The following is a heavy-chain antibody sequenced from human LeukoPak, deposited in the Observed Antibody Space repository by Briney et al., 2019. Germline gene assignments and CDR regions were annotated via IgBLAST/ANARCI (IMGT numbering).Heavy chain of an antibody. CDR1: GGSISSYY. Sequence: SETLSLTCTVSGGSISSYYWSWIRQPPGKGLEWIGYIYYSGSTNYNPSLKSRVTISVDTSKNQFSLKLSSVTAADTAVYYCARGPTHLDYWGQGTLVTASS. CDR3: ARGPTHLDY. V-gene: IGHV4-59*08. CDR2: IYYSGST. J-gene: IGHJ4*02.